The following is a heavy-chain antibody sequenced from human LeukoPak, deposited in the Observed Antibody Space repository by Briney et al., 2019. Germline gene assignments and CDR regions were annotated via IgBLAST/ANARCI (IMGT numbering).Heavy chain of an antibody. Sequence: TSETLSLTCSVSGGSMSSGSYYWSWIRQHPGKGLEWIGYIYYSGSADYNPSLKSRVTMLVDTSKNQFSLKLSSVTAADTAVYYCARDLGYCSGGSCYDYYYYMDVWGKGTTVTVSS. V-gene: IGHV4-31*03. CDR3: ARDLGYCSGGSCYDYYYYMDV. CDR2: IYYSGSA. D-gene: IGHD2-15*01. CDR1: GGSMSSGSYY. J-gene: IGHJ6*03.